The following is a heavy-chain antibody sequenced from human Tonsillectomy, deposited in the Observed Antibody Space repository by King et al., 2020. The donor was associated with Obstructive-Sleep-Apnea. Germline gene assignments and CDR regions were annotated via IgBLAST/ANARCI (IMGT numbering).Heavy chain of an antibody. J-gene: IGHJ4*02. V-gene: IGHV4-31*03. CDR3: ARTWAEGAGYVDIVATSFDY. CDR1: GGSISGGGYY. D-gene: IGHD5-12*01. Sequence: VPLQESGPGLLKPSQTLSLTCTVSGGSISGGGYYWRWIRQRPGQGLEWIGFIYYSGSTYYNPSLKSRVIISVDTSKNQFSLRLTSVTAADTAVYFCARTWAEGAGYVDIVATSFDYWGQGTLVTVSS. CDR2: IYYSGST.